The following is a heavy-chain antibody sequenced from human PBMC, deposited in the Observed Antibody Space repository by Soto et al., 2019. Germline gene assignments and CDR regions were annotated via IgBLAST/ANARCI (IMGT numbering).Heavy chain of an antibody. J-gene: IGHJ6*02. V-gene: IGHV3-30*18. Sequence: GGSLRLSCAASGFTFSSYGMHWVRQAPGKGLEWVAVISYDGSNKYYADSVKGRFTISRDNSKNTLYLQMNSLRAEDTAVYYCAKDRAKYSSSGKAYYYYYGMDVWGQGTTVTV. CDR3: AKDRAKYSSSGKAYYYYYGMDV. CDR2: ISYDGSNK. D-gene: IGHD6-6*01. CDR1: GFTFSSYG.